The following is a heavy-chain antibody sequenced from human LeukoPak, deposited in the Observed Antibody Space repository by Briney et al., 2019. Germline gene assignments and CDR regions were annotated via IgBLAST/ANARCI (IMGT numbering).Heavy chain of an antibody. Sequence: GGSLRLSCAASGFTFSDYYMSWIRQAPGKGLEWVSYISSSGSTIYYADSVKGRFTISRDNAKNSLYLQMNSLRAEDTAVYYCARGITMVRGVIDYYYMDVWGKGTTVTISS. J-gene: IGHJ6*03. V-gene: IGHV3-11*01. CDR1: GFTFSDYY. CDR2: ISSSGSTI. D-gene: IGHD3-10*01. CDR3: ARGITMVRGVIDYYYMDV.